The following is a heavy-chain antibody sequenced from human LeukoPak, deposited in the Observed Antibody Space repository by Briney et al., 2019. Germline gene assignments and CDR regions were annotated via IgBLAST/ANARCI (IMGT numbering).Heavy chain of an antibody. CDR2: IYTSGST. CDR1: GGSISLYY. J-gene: IGHJ5*02. D-gene: IGHD4-17*01. CDR3: ARDHWVYPFRRESLYGDYGNKWFDP. V-gene: IGHV4-4*07. Sequence: PSETLSLTCTVSGGSISLYYWSWIRQPAGKGLEWIGRIYTSGSTNYNPSLKSRVTMSVDTSRNQFSLKLRFVTAADTAVYYCARDHWVYPFRRESLYGDYGNKWFDPWGQGTLVTVSS.